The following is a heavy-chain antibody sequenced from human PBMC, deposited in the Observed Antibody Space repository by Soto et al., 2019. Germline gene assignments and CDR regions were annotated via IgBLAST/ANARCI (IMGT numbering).Heavy chain of an antibody. CDR3: ARGAAWYNYYSSGWVLDY. J-gene: IGHJ4*02. D-gene: IGHD6-19*01. V-gene: IGHV6-1*01. CDR2: TYYRSKWYN. Sequence: PSETLSLTCAISGDSVSSNSAAWNWIRQSPSRGLEWLGRTYYRSKWYNDYAVSVKSRITINPDTSKNQFSLKLSSVTAADTAVYYCARGAAWYNYYSSGWVLDYWGQGTLVTVSS. CDR1: GDSVSSNSAA.